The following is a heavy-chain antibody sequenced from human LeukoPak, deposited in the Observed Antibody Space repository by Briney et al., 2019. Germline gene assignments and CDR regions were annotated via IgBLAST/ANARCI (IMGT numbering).Heavy chain of an antibody. D-gene: IGHD4-17*01. CDR3: AGGPVTTFF. J-gene: IGHJ4*02. CDR1: GDSISGHY. CDR2: IHSSGST. Sequence: PSETVSPTCSVSGDSISGHYWSWIRQSAGKGLEWVGRIHSSGSTDYNPSLKSRVTLSVDTSNNQFSLRVNSVTAADTAVYYCAGGPVTTFFWGQGALVTVS. V-gene: IGHV4-4*07.